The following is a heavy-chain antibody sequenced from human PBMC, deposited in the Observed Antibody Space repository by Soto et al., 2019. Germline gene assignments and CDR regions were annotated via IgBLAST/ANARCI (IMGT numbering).Heavy chain of an antibody. Sequence: PSETLSLTCTVSGGSISSGGYYWSWIRQHPEKGLEWIGYIYYSGSTYYNPSLKSRVTISVDTSKNQFSLKLSSVTAADTAVYYCARDRMTLLDYWGQGTLVTVSS. V-gene: IGHV4-31*03. CDR2: IYYSGST. CDR3: ARDRMTLLDY. D-gene: IGHD2-21*02. CDR1: GGSISSGGYY. J-gene: IGHJ4*02.